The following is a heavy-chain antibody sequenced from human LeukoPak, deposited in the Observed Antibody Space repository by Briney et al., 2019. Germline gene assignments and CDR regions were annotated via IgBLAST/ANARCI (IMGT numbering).Heavy chain of an antibody. V-gene: IGHV4-34*01. CDR3: ARGPPDFDWLPFDF. D-gene: IGHD3-9*01. CDR1: GGSLSGYY. J-gene: IGHJ4*02. Sequence: KPSETLSLTCAVYGGSLSGYYWSWIRQPPGKGPEWIGEINHSGSTNYNPSLKSRVTISVDTSKNQFSLRLTSVTTADTAVFYCARGPPDFDWLPFDFWAQGTLVSVSS. CDR2: INHSGST.